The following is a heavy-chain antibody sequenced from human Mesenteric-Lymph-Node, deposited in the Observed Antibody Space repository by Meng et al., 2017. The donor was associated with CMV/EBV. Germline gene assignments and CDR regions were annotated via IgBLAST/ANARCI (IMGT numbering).Heavy chain of an antibody. Sequence: ESLKISCTSSGGSIRGYYWSWIRQPPGKGLEWIGNSHDSGSTNYNPSLKSRVTISVDTTKNHFSLRLRSATAADTAVYYCARSGGDCGGGSCYSDPYYYYGMDVWGQGTSVTVSS. CDR2: SHDSGST. CDR3: ARSGGDCGGGSCYSDPYYYYGMDV. CDR1: GGSIRGYY. D-gene: IGHD2-15*01. V-gene: IGHV4-59*01. J-gene: IGHJ6*02.